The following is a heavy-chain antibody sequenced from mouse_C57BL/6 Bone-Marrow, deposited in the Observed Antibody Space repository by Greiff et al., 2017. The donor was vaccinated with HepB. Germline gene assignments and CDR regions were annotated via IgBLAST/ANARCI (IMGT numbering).Heavy chain of an antibody. D-gene: IGHD2-3*01. V-gene: IGHV5-4*01. CDR3: ARDRAMMVFAY. J-gene: IGHJ3*01. CDR1: GFTFSSYA. Sequence: EVKLVESGGGLVKPGGSLKLSCAASGFTFSSYAMSWVRQTPEKRLEWVATISDGGSYTYYPDNVKGRFTISRDNAMNNLYLQMSHLKSEDTAMYYCARDRAMMVFAYWGQGTLVTVSA. CDR2: ISDGGSYT.